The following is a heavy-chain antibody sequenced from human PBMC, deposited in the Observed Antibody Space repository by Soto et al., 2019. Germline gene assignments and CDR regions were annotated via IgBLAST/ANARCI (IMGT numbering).Heavy chain of an antibody. J-gene: IGHJ4*02. CDR2: ISSNSDTT. CDR1: GFRFSDHS. CDR3: ARLPKGSLVTA. Sequence: VESGGGLVYPGGSLRLSCLAYGFRFSDHSMIWVRQAPGKGLQWISYISSNSDTTYYADSVKGRFTVSRDNAKNALFLQMNSLRDDDTATYYCARLPKGSLVTAWGQGARVTVSS. D-gene: IGHD2-21*02. V-gene: IGHV3-48*02.